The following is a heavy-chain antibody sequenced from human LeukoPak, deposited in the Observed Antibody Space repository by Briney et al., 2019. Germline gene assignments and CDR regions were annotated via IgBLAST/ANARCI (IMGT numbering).Heavy chain of an antibody. CDR2: ISGSGGST. J-gene: IGHJ4*02. CDR3: AKEGPRYSSGWYYFDY. CDR1: GFTFSSYA. Sequence: GGSLRLSCAASGFTFSSYAMSWVRQAPGKGLEWVSAISGSGGSTYYTDSVKGRFTISRDNSKNTLYLQMNSLRAEDTAVYYCAKEGPRYSSGWYYFDYWGQGTLVPVSS. V-gene: IGHV3-23*01. D-gene: IGHD6-19*01.